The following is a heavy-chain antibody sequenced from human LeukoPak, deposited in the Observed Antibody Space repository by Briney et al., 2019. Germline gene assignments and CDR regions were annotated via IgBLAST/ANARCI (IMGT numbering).Heavy chain of an antibody. D-gene: IGHD6-13*01. V-gene: IGHV3-48*04. CDR3: ARAIGTAAGTFFDY. CDR1: GFTFSSYS. Sequence: PGGSLRLSCAASGFTFSSYSMNWVRQAPGKGLEWVPYISSSSSTIYYADSVKGRFTISRDNAKNSLYLQMNSLGAEDTAVYYCARAIGTAAGTFFDYWGQGTLVTVSS. CDR2: ISSSSSTI. J-gene: IGHJ4*02.